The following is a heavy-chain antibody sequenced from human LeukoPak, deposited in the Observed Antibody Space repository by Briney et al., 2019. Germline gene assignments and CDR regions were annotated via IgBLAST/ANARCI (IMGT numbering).Heavy chain of an antibody. CDR2: ISSSSSYI. CDR1: GFTFSSYS. D-gene: IGHD3-10*01. J-gene: IGHJ4*02. V-gene: IGHV3-21*01. Sequence: PGGSLRLSCAASGFTFSSYSMNWVRQAPGKGLEWVSSISSSSSYIYYADSVKGRFTISRDNAKNSLYLQMNSLRAEDTAVYYCAREWFGELLDGYWGQGTLATVSS. CDR3: AREWFGELLDGY.